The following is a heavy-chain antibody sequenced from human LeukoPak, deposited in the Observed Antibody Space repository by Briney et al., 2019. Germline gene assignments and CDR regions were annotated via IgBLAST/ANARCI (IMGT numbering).Heavy chain of an antibody. V-gene: IGHV1-69*04. CDR2: IIPILGIA. Sequence: ASVKVSCKASGGTFSSYAISWVRQAPGQGLEWMGRIIPILGIANYAQKFQGRVTITSDKSTSTAYMELSSLRSEDTAVYYCARDREVGAQYAFDIWGQGTMVTVSS. CDR1: GGTFSSYA. D-gene: IGHD1-26*01. CDR3: ARDREVGAQYAFDI. J-gene: IGHJ3*02.